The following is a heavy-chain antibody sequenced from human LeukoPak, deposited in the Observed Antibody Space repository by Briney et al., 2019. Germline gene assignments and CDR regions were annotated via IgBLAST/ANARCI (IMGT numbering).Heavy chain of an antibody. CDR2: ISGSGGET. D-gene: IGHD2-21*02. CDR1: GFTFSTYG. V-gene: IGHV3-23*01. Sequence: PGGSLRLSCAASGFTFSTYGMSWVRQAPGKGLEWVSTISGSGGETNYADSVKGRFTISRDNSKHTLYLQMNSLRAEDTAAYYCASGLAVTATTFWYFDLWGRGTLVTVSS. J-gene: IGHJ2*01. CDR3: ASGLAVTATTFWYFDL.